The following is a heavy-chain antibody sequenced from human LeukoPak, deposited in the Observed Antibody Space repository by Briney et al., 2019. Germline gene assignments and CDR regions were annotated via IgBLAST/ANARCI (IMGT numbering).Heavy chain of an antibody. D-gene: IGHD3-22*01. J-gene: IGHJ6*02. CDR2: ISSSSSTI. CDR3: ARKPAPSGYYYDSSGYYGMDV. V-gene: IGHV3-48*01. CDR1: GFTFSSYW. Sequence: GGSLRLSCVVSGFTFSSYWMHWVRQAPGKGLEWVSYISSSSSTIYYADSVKGRFTISRDNAKNSLYLQMNSLRAEDTAVYYCARKPAPSGYYYDSSGYYGMDVWGQGTTVTVSS.